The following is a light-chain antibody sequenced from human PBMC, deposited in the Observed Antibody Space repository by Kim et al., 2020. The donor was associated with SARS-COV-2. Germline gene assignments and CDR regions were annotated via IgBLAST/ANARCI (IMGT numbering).Light chain of an antibody. CDR1: NSNIGTNT. CDR3: AAWDDRLDGPV. Sequence: GQTVTISCSGSNSNIGTNTVNWYQQLPGTAPRLLIYDDNQRPSGVPDRFSGSKSGTSASLAISGLQSGDEADYFCAAWDDRLDGPVFGGGTQLTVL. J-gene: IGLJ3*02. V-gene: IGLV1-44*01. CDR2: DDN.